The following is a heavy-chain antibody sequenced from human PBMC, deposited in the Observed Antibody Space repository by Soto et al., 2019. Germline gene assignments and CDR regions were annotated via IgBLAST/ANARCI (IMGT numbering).Heavy chain of an antibody. D-gene: IGHD3-9*01. Sequence: DVQLVESGGGLVKPGGSLRLSCAASGFIFSSHNMNWVRQAPGKGLEWVSSITGSSSYIFYADSVKGRFTISRDNAKNTVYRQVNSLRAEDTGVYYCARLVASETGYGMDVWGQGTTVTVSS. V-gene: IGHV3-21*06. CDR1: GFIFSSHN. J-gene: IGHJ6*02. CDR2: ITGSSSYI. CDR3: ARLVASETGYGMDV.